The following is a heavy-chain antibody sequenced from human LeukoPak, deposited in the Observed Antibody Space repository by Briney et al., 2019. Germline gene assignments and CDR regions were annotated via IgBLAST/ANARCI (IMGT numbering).Heavy chain of an antibody. V-gene: IGHV3-23*01. CDR1: GFTFSSYA. D-gene: IGHD3-16*01. CDR2: ISGSGGST. CDR3: AKDYDYVWGSYDY. Sequence: GGSLRLSCAASGFTFSSYAMSWVRQAPGKGLEWVSAISGSGGSTYYADSVKGRFAISRDNSMNTLYLQTNSLRAEDTAVYYCAKDYDYVWGSYDYWGQGTLVTVSS. J-gene: IGHJ4*02.